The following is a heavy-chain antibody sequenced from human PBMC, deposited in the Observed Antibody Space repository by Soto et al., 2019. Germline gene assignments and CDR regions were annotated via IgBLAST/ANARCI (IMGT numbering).Heavy chain of an antibody. CDR2: ISGSGGST. CDR1: GFTFSSYA. V-gene: IGHV3-23*01. D-gene: IGHD3-22*01. CDR3: ARGEILYDGSGYQSFYFDY. Sequence: GGSLRLSCAASGFTFSSYAMSWVRQAPGKGLEWVSAISGSGGSTYYADSVKGRFTISRDNSKNTLYLQMNSLRAADTAVYYCARGEILYDGSGYQSFYFDYWGQGTLVTVSS. J-gene: IGHJ4*02.